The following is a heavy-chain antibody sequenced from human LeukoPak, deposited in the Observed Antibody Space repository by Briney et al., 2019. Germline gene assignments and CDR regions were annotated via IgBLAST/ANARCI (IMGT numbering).Heavy chain of an antibody. J-gene: IGHJ4*02. CDR2: INPSGGST. CDR1: GYTFTSNY. V-gene: IGHV1-46*01. Sequence: ASVKVSCKASGYTFTSNYMHWVRQAPGQGLEWMGIINPSGGSTSYAQKFQGRVTMTRDTSTSTVYMELSSLRSEDTAVYYCAIVGTRGPLVLDYWGQGTLVTVSS. D-gene: IGHD5-12*01. CDR3: AIVGTRGPLVLDY.